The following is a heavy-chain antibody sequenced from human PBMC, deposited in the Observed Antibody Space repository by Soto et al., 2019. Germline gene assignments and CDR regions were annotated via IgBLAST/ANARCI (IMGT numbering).Heavy chain of an antibody. D-gene: IGHD3-9*01. V-gene: IGHV5-51*01. CDR1: GFTFSHYFTSYW. CDR3: ARVVAYYDVLTASVHPYSFDY. J-gene: IGHJ4*02. Sequence: GESLKISCKGSGFTFSHYFTSYWIGWVRQMPGRGLEWMGTIYPADSDTKYSPSFQGQVTISADKSINTVYLQWSSLKASDSALYYCARVVAYYDVLTASVHPYSFDYWGQGTLVTVSS. CDR2: IYPADSDT.